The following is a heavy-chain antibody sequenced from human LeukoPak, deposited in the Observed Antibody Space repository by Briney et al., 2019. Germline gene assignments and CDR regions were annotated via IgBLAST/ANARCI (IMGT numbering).Heavy chain of an antibody. CDR1: GFTFDDYA. CDR3: AKGAPHRYSAFDY. V-gene: IGHV3-9*01. J-gene: IGHJ4*02. CDR2: ISWNSGSI. Sequence: PGRSLRLSCAASGFTFDDYAMHWVRQAPGKGLEWVSGISWNSGSIGYADSVKGRFTISRDNAKNSLYLQMNSLRAEDTAVYYCAKGAPHRYSAFDYWGQGTLVTVSS. D-gene: IGHD6-13*01.